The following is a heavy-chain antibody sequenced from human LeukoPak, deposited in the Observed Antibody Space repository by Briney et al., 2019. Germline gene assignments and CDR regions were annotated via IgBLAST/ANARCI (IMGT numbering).Heavy chain of an antibody. V-gene: IGHV3-30*01. Sequence: GTSLRLSCVEPGFTFSSYAMHWVRQAPGKGLEWVAVISYHGSEKYYADSVKGRFTISRDNSKNTLYLQMNSLRAEDTAVYYCARDLKQWRGENYFDSWGPGTLITVSS. CDR1: GFTFSSYA. CDR2: ISYHGSEK. D-gene: IGHD6-19*01. CDR3: ARDLKQWRGENYFDS. J-gene: IGHJ4*02.